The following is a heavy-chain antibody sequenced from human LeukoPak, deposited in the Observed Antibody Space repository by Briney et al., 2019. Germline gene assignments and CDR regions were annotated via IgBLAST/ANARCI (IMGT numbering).Heavy chain of an antibody. D-gene: IGHD3-22*01. CDR3: ARGTPYDSSGRDAFDI. V-gene: IGHV1-2*02. J-gene: IGHJ3*02. Sequence: ASVKVSCKASGYTFTSYGISWVRQAPGQGLEWMGWINPNSGGTNYAQKFQGRVTMTRDTSISTAYMELSRLRSDDTAVYYCARGTPYDSSGRDAFDIWGQGTMVTVSS. CDR2: INPNSGGT. CDR1: GYTFTSYG.